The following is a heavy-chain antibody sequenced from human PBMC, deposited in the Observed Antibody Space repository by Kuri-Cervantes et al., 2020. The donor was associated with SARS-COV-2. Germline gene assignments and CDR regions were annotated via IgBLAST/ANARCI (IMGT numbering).Heavy chain of an antibody. V-gene: IGHV4-30-4*08. CDR2: IYYSGNT. CDR3: AGPIIVGATDY. Sequence: SETLSLTCTVSGGSINIANYYWSWVRQPPGMGLEWIGHIYYSGNTYYNPSLKSRVSMSVDTSKNQFSLKLNAVTAADTAVYYCAGPIIVGATDYWGQGILVTVSS. D-gene: IGHD1-26*01. J-gene: IGHJ4*02. CDR1: GGSINIANYY.